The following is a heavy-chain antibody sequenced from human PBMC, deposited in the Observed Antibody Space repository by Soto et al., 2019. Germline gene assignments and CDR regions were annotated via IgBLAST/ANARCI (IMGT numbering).Heavy chain of an antibody. V-gene: IGHV3-23*01. CDR1: GFTFSSYA. CDR3: ANTDRFRAPLQH. J-gene: IGHJ1*01. D-gene: IGHD3-22*01. CDR2: ISGSGGST. Sequence: HPGGSLRLSCAASGFTFSSYAMSWVRQAPGRGLEWVSAISGSGGSTYYADSVKGRFTISRDNSKNTLYLQMNSLRAEDTAVYYCANTDRFRAPLQHWGQGTLVTVSS.